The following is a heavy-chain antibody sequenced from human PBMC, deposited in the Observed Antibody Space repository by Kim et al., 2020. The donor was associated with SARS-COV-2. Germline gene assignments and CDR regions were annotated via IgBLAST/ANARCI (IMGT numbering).Heavy chain of an antibody. CDR3: AKGEYYYDSSGYEL. J-gene: IGHJ4*02. D-gene: IGHD3-22*01. Sequence: DPRQARVTISRDNYKSRLYLQMNSMGAEDTAVYYCAKGEYYYDSSGYELWGQGTLVTVSS. V-gene: IGHV3-23*01.